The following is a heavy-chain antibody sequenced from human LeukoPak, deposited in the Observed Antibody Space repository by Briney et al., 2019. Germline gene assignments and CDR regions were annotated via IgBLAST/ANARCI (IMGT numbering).Heavy chain of an antibody. CDR2: INDDGRTT. CDR1: GFTFSYYW. V-gene: IGHV3-74*03. CDR3: TRDLMDYDVSTGLHHYYMDV. Sequence: GGSLRLSCAASGFTFSYYWMHWVRQAPGEGLVWVSRINDDGRTTTYADSVKGRITISRDNAKNTLYLQMNTLRVEDTAVYYCTRDLMDYDVSTGLHHYYMDVWGQGTTVTVSS. D-gene: IGHD3-9*01. J-gene: IGHJ6*02.